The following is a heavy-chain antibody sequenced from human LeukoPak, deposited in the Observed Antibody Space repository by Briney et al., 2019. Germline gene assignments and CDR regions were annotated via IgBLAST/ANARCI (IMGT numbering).Heavy chain of an antibody. Sequence: PGGSLRLSCAASGFTFSSYGLHWVRQAPGKGLERVAVIWYDGSNKYYADSVKGRFTISRDNSKNTLYLQMNSLRAEDTAVYYCAREDIVVVVAATPDYSYGMDVWGQGTTVTVSS. CDR2: IWYDGSNK. CDR3: AREDIVVVVAATPDYSYGMDV. J-gene: IGHJ6*02. D-gene: IGHD2-15*01. V-gene: IGHV3-33*08. CDR1: GFTFSSYG.